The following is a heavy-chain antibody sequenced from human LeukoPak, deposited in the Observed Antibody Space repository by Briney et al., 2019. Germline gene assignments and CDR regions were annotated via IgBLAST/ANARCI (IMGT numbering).Heavy chain of an antibody. V-gene: IGHV1-2*02. CDR1: GYTFSGYY. Sequence: ASVKVSCKASGYTFSGYYLHWVRQAPGQGLEWKGWINPNSGGTNSAQKFQGRVTMTRDTSIITAYMELSRLRSDDTAVYFCARGYYDSSDYEYFQHWGQGTLVTVSS. CDR2: INPNSGGT. CDR3: ARGYYDSSDYEYFQH. J-gene: IGHJ1*01. D-gene: IGHD3-22*01.